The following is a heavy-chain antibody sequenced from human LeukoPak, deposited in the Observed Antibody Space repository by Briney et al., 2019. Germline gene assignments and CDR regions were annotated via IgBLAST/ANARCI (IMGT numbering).Heavy chain of an antibody. CDR3: AREYTMVRGVIVAWFDY. J-gene: IGHJ4*02. Sequence: GGSLRLSCAASGFTFSSYGMHWVRQAPGKGLEWVAVIWYDGSNKYYADSVKGRFTISRDNSKNTLYLQMNSLRAEDTAVYYCAREYTMVRGVIVAWFDYWGQRTLVTVSS. D-gene: IGHD3-10*01. V-gene: IGHV3-33*01. CDR1: GFTFSSYG. CDR2: IWYDGSNK.